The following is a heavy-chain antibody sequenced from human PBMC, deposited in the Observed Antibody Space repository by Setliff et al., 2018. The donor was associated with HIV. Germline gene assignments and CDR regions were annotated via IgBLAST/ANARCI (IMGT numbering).Heavy chain of an antibody. Sequence: SETLSLTCTVSGGSISSASYCWSWIRQPAGKGLEWIGHIYSSGSTNYNPSLKSRVTISVDRSKNQFSLKLSSVTAADTAVYYCARPLTTSYYFWGDAFAIWGQGTMVTVSS. V-gene: IGHV4-61*09. CDR2: IYSSGST. CDR3: ARPLTTSYYFWGDAFAI. D-gene: IGHD3-10*02. CDR1: GGSISSASYC. J-gene: IGHJ3*02.